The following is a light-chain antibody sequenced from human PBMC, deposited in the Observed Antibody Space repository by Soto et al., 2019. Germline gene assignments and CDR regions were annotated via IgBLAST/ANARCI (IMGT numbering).Light chain of an antibody. CDR1: RSNIGAGFD. V-gene: IGLV1-40*01. Sequence: QSVLTQPPSVSGAPGQRVTISCTGTRSNIGAGFDVHWYQQLPGTAPKLLIYDNNNRPSGVPDRFSGSKSGTSASLAITGLQAEDEADYYCCSYAGSYWLFGGGTKLTVL. CDR3: CSYAGSYWL. CDR2: DNN. J-gene: IGLJ3*02.